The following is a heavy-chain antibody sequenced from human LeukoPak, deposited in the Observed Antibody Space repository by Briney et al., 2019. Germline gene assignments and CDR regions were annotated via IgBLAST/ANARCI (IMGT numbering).Heavy chain of an antibody. D-gene: IGHD4-17*01. V-gene: IGHV3-30*18. J-gene: IGHJ4*02. CDR1: RFTFSSYG. Sequence: PGRSLRLSCAASRFTFSSYGMHWVRQAPGKGLEWVAIISSDGSNKYYADSVKGRFTISRDNSKNTLYLQMNSLRTEDTAMYYCAKDPTNYGDYGAFDYWSQGTLVTVSS. CDR3: AKDPTNYGDYGAFDY. CDR2: ISSDGSNK.